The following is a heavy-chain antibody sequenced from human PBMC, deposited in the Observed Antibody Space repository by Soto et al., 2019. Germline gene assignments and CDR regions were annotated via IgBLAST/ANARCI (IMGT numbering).Heavy chain of an antibody. Sequence: QVQLVESGGGVVQPGTSLRLSYAASGFSIITYGMHWVRQAPGEGLEWVALISYDGSDKFYADSVKGRFTISRDNSRNTLYLQIKSLRSEDAAVYYCARNDYDSTAYYGSYYYGMDVWGQGTTVTVSS. V-gene: IGHV3-30-3*01. CDR1: GFSIITYG. CDR3: ARNDYDSTAYYGSYYYGMDV. D-gene: IGHD3-22*01. J-gene: IGHJ6*02. CDR2: ISYDGSDK.